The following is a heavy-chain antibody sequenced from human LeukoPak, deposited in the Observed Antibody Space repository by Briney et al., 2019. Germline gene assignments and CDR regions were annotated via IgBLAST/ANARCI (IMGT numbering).Heavy chain of an antibody. Sequence: PSETLSLTCTASGGSIRSSSYYWGWIRQPPGKGLEWLGNIYYSGSTYYNPSLKSRLTISVDTSKNQFSLKLSSVTAADTAVYYCARQPPYYYGLDVWGQGTTVTVSS. CDR2: IYYSGST. CDR1: GGSIRSSSYY. CDR3: ARQPPYYYGLDV. J-gene: IGHJ6*02. V-gene: IGHV4-39*01.